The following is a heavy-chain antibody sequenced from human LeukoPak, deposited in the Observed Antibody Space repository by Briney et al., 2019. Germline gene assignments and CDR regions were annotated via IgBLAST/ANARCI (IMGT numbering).Heavy chain of an antibody. CDR3: ARGRFPGSGSRYNSFVY. CDR2: ISVDNGNT. D-gene: IGHD3-10*01. J-gene: IGHJ4*02. CDR1: GYTFTSYG. V-gene: IGHV1-18*01. Sequence: GASVKDSCKASGYTFTSYGITWVRQAPGQGLEWMGWISVDNGNTNYAQKFQGRLTMTADTSTSTAYMDLRSLRSDDTAVYYCARGRFPGSGSRYNSFVYWGQGTLVTVSS.